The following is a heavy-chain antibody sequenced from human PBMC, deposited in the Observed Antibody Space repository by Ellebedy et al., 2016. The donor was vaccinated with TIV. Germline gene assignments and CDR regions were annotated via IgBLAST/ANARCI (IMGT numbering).Heavy chain of an antibody. J-gene: IGHJ4*02. CDR1: GFTFSSYA. V-gene: IGHV3-23*01. CDR3: AKGHSSGWYFFDY. Sequence: GESLKISCAASGFTFSSYAMSWVRQAPGKGLEWVSTISASGGSTYYAASVKGRFTISRDKSKNTLLLQMNSLRAEDTAVYYCAKGHSSGWYFFDYWGQGTPVTVSS. CDR2: ISASGGST. D-gene: IGHD6-19*01.